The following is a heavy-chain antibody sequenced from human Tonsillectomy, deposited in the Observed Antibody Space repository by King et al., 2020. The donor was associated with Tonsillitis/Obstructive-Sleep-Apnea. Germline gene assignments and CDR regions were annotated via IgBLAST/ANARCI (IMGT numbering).Heavy chain of an antibody. J-gene: IGHJ4*02. CDR1: GGSISSYY. V-gene: IGHV4-59*12. Sequence: VQLQESGPGLVKPSETLSLTCTVSGGSISSYYWSWLRQPPGKGLEWIGFIYYSGSTNYNTSPKSRVTISLDTSKNQFSLKLSSVTAADTAVYYCARADFWSAYLDYWGQGTLVTVSS. CDR2: IYYSGST. D-gene: IGHD3-3*01. CDR3: ARADFWSAYLDY.